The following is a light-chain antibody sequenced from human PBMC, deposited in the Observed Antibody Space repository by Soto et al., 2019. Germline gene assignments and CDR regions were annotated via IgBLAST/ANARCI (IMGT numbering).Light chain of an antibody. CDR1: QSVSSN. J-gene: IGKJ4*01. Sequence: ETLMTQYTAPLSVSPGERATLSCRASQSVSSNLAWYQQKPGQPPRLLIYDISTRATGIPTRFSGSGSGTEFTLTISILQSEDFTVYYCQEYNSLPLTFGGGTKVDIK. CDR3: QEYNSLPLT. V-gene: IGKV3D-15*01. CDR2: DIS.